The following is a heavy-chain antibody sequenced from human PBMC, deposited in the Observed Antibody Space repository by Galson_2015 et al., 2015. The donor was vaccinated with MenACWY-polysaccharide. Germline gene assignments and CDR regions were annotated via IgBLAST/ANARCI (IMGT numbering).Heavy chain of an antibody. Sequence: LEWMGILSPGGSDTRYSPSFQGPVTISADRSISTAYLQWSSLKASDTAMSYCARRREGSGYDSYFDYWGQGTLVTVSS. D-gene: IGHD5-12*01. J-gene: IGHJ4*02. V-gene: IGHV5-51*01. CDR3: ARRREGSGYDSYFDY. CDR2: LSPGGSDT.